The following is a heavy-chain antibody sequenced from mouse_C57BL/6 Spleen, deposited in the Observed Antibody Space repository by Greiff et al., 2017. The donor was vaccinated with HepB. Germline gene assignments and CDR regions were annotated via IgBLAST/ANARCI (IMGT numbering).Heavy chain of an antibody. J-gene: IGHJ4*01. CDR2: IYPGGGYT. CDR3: ARGGTVGATDYAMDY. V-gene: IGHV1-63*01. D-gene: IGHD1-1*01. Sequence: VQLQQSGAELVRPGTSVKMSCKASGYTFTNYWIGWAKQRPGHGLEWIGDIYPGGGYTNYNEKFKGKATLTADKSSSTAYMQFSSLTSEDSAIYYCARGGTVGATDYAMDYWGQGTSVTVSS. CDR1: GYTFTNYW.